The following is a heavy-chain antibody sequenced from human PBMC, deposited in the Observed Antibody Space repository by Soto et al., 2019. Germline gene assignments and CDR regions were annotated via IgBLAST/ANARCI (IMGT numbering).Heavy chain of an antibody. J-gene: IGHJ4*02. CDR3: SRGGRAYRSGWSYYFDY. D-gene: IGHD6-19*01. Sequence: PSETLSLTCAVYGGSFSGYYWSWIRQPPGKGLEWIGEINHSGSTNYNPSLKSRVTISVDTSKNQFSLKLSSVTAADTAVYFCSRGGRAYRSGWSYYFDYWGQGNLVTVSS. CDR2: INHSGST. CDR1: GGSFSGYY. V-gene: IGHV4-34*01.